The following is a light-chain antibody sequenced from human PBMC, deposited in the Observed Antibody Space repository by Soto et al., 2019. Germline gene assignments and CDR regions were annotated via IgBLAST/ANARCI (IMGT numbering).Light chain of an antibody. J-gene: IGKJ1*01. CDR1: QSVLYSSNNKNY. CDR2: WAS. CDR3: QQYYDAPQN. Sequence: DIVMTQSPDSLAVSLGERATINCKSSQSVLYSSNNKNYLAWYQQKPGQPPKLLIYWASTRESGVPDRFSGSGSGTDFTLTISSLQAEDVAVYYCQQYYDAPQNFGQGTKVAIK. V-gene: IGKV4-1*01.